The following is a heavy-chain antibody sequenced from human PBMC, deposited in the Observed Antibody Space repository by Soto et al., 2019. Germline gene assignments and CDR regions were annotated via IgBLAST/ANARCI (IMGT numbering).Heavy chain of an antibody. J-gene: IGHJ5*02. V-gene: IGHV3-7*01. D-gene: IGHD3-16*01. CDR2: MEQDGSER. CDR3: VCGGNFCIS. Sequence: EVQLVESGGGLVQPGGSLRLSCAASGFTFSTYWMTWVRQPPGKGLEWVANMEQDGSERYYVDSVRGGFTVSRDNARNSLYLQMNSLGAEDTAVYYCVCGGNFCISCGQGTLVTVSP. CDR1: GFTFSTYW.